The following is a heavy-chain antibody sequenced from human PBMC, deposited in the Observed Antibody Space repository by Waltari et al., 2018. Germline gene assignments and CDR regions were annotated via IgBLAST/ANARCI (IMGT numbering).Heavy chain of an antibody. J-gene: IGHJ4*02. CDR1: GFTFDDYA. D-gene: IGHD2-15*01. V-gene: IGHV3-9*01. CDR3: AKDIGGMGEGFDY. CDR2: ISWNSGSI. Sequence: EVQLVESGGGLVQPGRSLRLSCAASGFTFDDYAMHWVRQAPGKGLEWVSGISWNSGSIGYADSVKGRLTISRDNAKNSLYLQMNSLRAEDTALYYCAKDIGGMGEGFDYWGQGTLVTVSS.